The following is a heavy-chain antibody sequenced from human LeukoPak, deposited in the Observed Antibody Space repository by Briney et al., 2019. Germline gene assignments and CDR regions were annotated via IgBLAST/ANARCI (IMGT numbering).Heavy chain of an antibody. J-gene: IGHJ4*02. CDR2: IYYSGST. V-gene: IGHV4-59*08. CDR3: ARQVVVTANFDY. Sequence: SETLSLTCTVSGGSISSYYWSWIRQPPGKGLEWIGYIYYSGSTNYNPSLKSRVTISVDTSKNQFSLKLSSVTAADTAVYYCARQVVVTANFDYWGQGTLVTVSS. D-gene: IGHD2-21*02. CDR1: GGSISSYY.